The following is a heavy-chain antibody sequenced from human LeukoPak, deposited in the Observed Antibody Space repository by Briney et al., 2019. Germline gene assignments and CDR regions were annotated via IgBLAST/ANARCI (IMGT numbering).Heavy chain of an antibody. Sequence: PSETLSLTCAVYGGSFSGYYWSWIRQPPGKGLEWIGEINHSGSTNFNPSLKSRVTISVDTSKNQFSLKLSSVTAADTAVYYCARFGRFMRWFDPWGQGTLVTVSS. D-gene: IGHD3-10*01. CDR1: GGSFSGYY. V-gene: IGHV4-34*01. CDR2: INHSGST. CDR3: ARFGRFMRWFDP. J-gene: IGHJ5*02.